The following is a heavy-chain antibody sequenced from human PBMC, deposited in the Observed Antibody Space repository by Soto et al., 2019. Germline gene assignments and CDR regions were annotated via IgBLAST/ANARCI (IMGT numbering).Heavy chain of an antibody. V-gene: IGHV4-39*01. CDR2: IHYHGDT. Sequence: PSETLSLTCTVSGASISTNHHNWAWVRQPPGKGLEWMGNIHYHGDTYFNPSLGSRLSMSVDTSKNQFSLKLTSVTAADTAVYYCARLPTGYPNWFDPWGQGTLVTVSS. CDR1: GASISTNHHN. CDR3: ARLPTGYPNWFDP. D-gene: IGHD3-9*01. J-gene: IGHJ5*02.